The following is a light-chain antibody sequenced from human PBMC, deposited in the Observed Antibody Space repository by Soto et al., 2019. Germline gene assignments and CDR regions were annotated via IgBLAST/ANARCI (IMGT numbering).Light chain of an antibody. CDR2: DAS. J-gene: IGKJ1*01. V-gene: IGKV3-11*01. CDR3: QPRSDWPWT. Sequence: EIVLTQSPAILSLSPGERATLSCRASQSVSSSLAWYQQKPGQAPRLLIYDASNGATGIPARFSGSGSGTDCTLTIASLEREDFAVYYCQPRSDWPWTFGQGTKVEIK. CDR1: QSVSSS.